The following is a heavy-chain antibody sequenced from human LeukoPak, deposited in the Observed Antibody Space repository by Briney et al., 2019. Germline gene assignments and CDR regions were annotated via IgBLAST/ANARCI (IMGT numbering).Heavy chain of an antibody. V-gene: IGHV4-4*07. Sequence: SETLSLTCTVSGGSISTYFWSWIRQPAGKGLEWIRRIYTSGSTNYNPSLKSRVTMSVDTSKNQFSLKLSSVTAADTAVYYCAKSNGYGLIDIWGQGTMVTVSS. CDR3: AKSNGYGLIDI. CDR2: IYTSGST. J-gene: IGHJ3*02. D-gene: IGHD3-22*01. CDR1: GGSISTYF.